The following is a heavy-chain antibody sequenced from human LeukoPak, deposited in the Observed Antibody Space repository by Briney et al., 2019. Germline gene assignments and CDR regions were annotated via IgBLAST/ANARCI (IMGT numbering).Heavy chain of an antibody. J-gene: IGHJ4*02. CDR2: ISSSSSLI. Sequence: GGSLRLSCAASGFTFSSSDMDWVRQAPGKGLEWVASISSSSSLIYYTDPVKGRFTISRDNAKNSLYLQMNSLRAEDTAVYFCAKEGRSTTPGYWGQGTLVTVSS. V-gene: IGHV3-21*01. D-gene: IGHD6-13*01. CDR3: AKEGRSTTPGY. CDR1: GFTFSSSD.